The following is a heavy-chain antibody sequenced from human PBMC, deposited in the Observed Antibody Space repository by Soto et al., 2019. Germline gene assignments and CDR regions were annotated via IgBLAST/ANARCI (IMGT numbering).Heavy chain of an antibody. CDR2: ISHSGST. D-gene: IGHD2-15*01. V-gene: IGHV4-34*01. Sequence: QVQLQQWGAGLLKPSETLSLTCAVYGGSFSGYYWSWIRQPPGKGLEWIGEISHSGSTNYNPSLKSRVTISVDTSQNQFSLKLNSVTAADTAVYYCSRGLGSVVILAPTYNWFDPWGQGTLVTVSS. J-gene: IGHJ5*02. CDR3: SRGLGSVVILAPTYNWFDP. CDR1: GGSFSGYY.